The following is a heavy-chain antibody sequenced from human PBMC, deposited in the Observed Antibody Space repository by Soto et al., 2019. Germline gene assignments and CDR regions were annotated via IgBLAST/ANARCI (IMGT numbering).Heavy chain of an antibody. V-gene: IGHV1-2*02. CDR1: GYIFTAYS. J-gene: IGHJ4*02. CDR3: AREASAVISLDY. CDR2: FNPNSGDT. Sequence: ASVKVSCKASGYIFTAYSMHWWRQAPGQGLEWVGWFNPNSGDTIYAQKFQGRVTLTGDTSISTAYMELYSLTSDDTAVYYYAREASAVISLDYWGQGTLVTVSS. D-gene: IGHD6-19*01.